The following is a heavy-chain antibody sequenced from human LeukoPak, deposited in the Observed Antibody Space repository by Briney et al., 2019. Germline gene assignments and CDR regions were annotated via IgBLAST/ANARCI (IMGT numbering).Heavy chain of an antibody. CDR2: ISGSGGST. V-gene: IGHV3-23*01. CDR1: GFTFSNAW. CDR3: AKVGYSYGRFDD. J-gene: IGHJ4*02. Sequence: PGGSLRLSCAASGFTFSNAWMSWVRQAPGKGLEWVSGISGSGGSTSYGDSVKDRFTISRDNSKNTLYLQMNSLRAEDTAIYYCAKVGYSYGRFDDWGQGTLVTVSS. D-gene: IGHD5-18*01.